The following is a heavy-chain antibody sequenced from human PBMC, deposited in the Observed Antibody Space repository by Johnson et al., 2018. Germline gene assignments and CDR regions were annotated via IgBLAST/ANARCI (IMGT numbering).Heavy chain of an antibody. J-gene: IGHJ6*03. CDR3: AGLHFYSAYYMDG. D-gene: IGHD2-15*01. CDR2: VFSSGST. Sequence: QVQLQESGPGLVKPSETLSLTCPVSGASLTSMDYFWAWVRQPPGKGLEWIGSVFSSGSTSYNPPLKSRVTLSVVTAKSQFSLRLTSVTAADTAVYYCAGLHFYSAYYMDGWGSGTTVTVSS. V-gene: IGHV4-39*07. CDR1: GASLTSMDYF.